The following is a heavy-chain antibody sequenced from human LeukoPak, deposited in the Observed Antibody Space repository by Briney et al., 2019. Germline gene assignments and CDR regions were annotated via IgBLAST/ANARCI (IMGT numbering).Heavy chain of an antibody. CDR2: VYYSGTV. J-gene: IGHJ4*02. CDR3: AKSRLGTDTSTVHSFAY. V-gene: IGHV4-59*12. D-gene: IGHD4-11*01. Sequence: PSETLSLTCTVSGGSISSYYWSWIRQPPGKGLEWIGYVYYSGTVTYNPSLKSRGTMSADTSKNQVSLKLTSVTAADTAVYYCAKSRLGTDTSTVHSFAYWGQGILVTVSS. CDR1: GGSISSYY.